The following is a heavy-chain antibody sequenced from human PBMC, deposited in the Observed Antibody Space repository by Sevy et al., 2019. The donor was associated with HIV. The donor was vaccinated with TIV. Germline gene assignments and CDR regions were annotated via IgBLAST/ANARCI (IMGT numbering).Heavy chain of an antibody. V-gene: IGHV3-48*03. Sequence: GGSLRLSCAASGFSFSSYEMNWVRQAPGKGLEWVSYISNSGTTISYSDSVRGRFTISGENARHLLYLQMNSLRADDTAVYYCARDLPPSATTVAHFDCWGQGTLVTVSS. CDR1: GFSFSSYE. CDR3: ARDLPPSATTVAHFDC. CDR2: ISNSGTTI. J-gene: IGHJ4*02. D-gene: IGHD4-17*01.